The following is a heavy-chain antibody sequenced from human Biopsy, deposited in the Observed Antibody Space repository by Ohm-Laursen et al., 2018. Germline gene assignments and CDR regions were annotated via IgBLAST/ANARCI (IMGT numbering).Heavy chain of an antibody. Sequence: GSLRLSCAASGFTFSASAVHWVRQASGKGLEWVGRIRSKAKSYATAYAASVTGRFTISRDDSTNPTYMQMNSLKTEDTAVYDCPLEGAGFDNWGQGTLVTVSS. J-gene: IGHJ4*02. CDR3: PLEGAGFDN. D-gene: IGHD3-10*01. V-gene: IGHV3-73*01. CDR2: IRSKAKSYAT. CDR1: GFTFSASA.